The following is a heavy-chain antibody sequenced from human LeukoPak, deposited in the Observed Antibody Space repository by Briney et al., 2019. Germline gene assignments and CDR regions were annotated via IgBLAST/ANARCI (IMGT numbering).Heavy chain of an antibody. Sequence: SETLSLTCTVSGGSISSSSYYWGWIRQPPGKGLEWIGSIYYSGSTYYNPSLKSRVTISVDTSKNQFSLKLSSVAAADTAVYYCARDPLLWFGELSGPDDAFDIWGQGTMVTVSS. CDR3: ARDPLLWFGELSGPDDAFDI. J-gene: IGHJ3*02. V-gene: IGHV4-39*07. CDR1: GGSISSSSYY. D-gene: IGHD3-10*01. CDR2: IYYSGST.